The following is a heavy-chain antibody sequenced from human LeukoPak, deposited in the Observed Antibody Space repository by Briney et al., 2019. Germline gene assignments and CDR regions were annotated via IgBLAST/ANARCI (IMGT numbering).Heavy chain of an antibody. J-gene: IGHJ3*01. CDR1: EFTFSNYG. V-gene: IGHV3-30*02. CDR3: VKEGEGAFDL. Sequence: GGSLRLSCAASEFTFSNYGMHWVRQAPGKGLEWVAFIRSDGTNEFYADSVRGRLTISRDNSKNTLYVEMNSLTTEDTAVYYCVKEGEGAFDLWDQGTMVTVSS. CDR2: IRSDGTNE.